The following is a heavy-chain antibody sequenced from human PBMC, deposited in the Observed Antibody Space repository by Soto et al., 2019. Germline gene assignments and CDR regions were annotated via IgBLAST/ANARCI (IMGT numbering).Heavy chain of an antibody. CDR2: ISSGSSNI. J-gene: IGHJ4*02. D-gene: IGHD2-15*01. CDR1: GFAFRSYN. V-gene: IGHV3-21*01. Sequence: LRLSCAASGFAFRSYNMNWVRQAPGKGLEWVASISSGSSNIYYADSVKGRFTISRDNAKNSLFLQMDSLRAEDSAVYYCASATVVAATFDFWGQGTLVTVSS. CDR3: ASATVVAATFDF.